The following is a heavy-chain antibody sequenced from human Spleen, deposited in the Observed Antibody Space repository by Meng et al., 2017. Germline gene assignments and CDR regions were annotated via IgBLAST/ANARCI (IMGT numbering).Heavy chain of an antibody. J-gene: IGHJ4*02. CDR2: IWYDGSNK. CDR1: GFTFSSYG. CDR3: SKGASTFDY. Sequence: GESLKISCAASGFTFSSYGMRWVRQAPGKGLEWVAVIWYDGSNKYYADSVKGRFTISRDNSKNTLYLQMNSLRAEDTAVYYCSKGASTFDYWGQGTLVTVSS. V-gene: IGHV3-33*06.